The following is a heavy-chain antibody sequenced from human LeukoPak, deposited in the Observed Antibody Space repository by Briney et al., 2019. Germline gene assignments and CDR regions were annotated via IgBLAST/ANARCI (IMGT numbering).Heavy chain of an antibody. D-gene: IGHD2-2*01. V-gene: IGHV4-34*01. CDR1: GGSFSGYY. Sequence: SETLSLTCAVYGGSFSGYYWSWIRQPPGKGLEWIGEINHSGRTNYNPSLKSRVTISVDTSKNQFSLKLSSVTAADTAVYYCARGRRGVVVPAARKNWFDPWGQGTLVTVSS. CDR3: ARGRRGVVVPAARKNWFDP. CDR2: INHSGRT. J-gene: IGHJ5*02.